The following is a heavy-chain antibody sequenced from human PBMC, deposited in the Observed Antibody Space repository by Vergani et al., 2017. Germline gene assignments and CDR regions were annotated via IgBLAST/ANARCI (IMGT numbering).Heavy chain of an antibody. J-gene: IGHJ5*01. V-gene: IGHV3-74*03. Sequence: EVQLVESGGGSVQLGGSLRLPCVASGFSFNTYWMHWVRQVPGRGLMWVARIDEYGNRATYGDFETGRFTISRDNAKNTVFLQMNNLRADDAGVYFCVRTEYCTGIACNTRFDSWGQGALVTVSS. CDR3: VRTEYCTGIACNTRFDS. CDR2: IDEYGNRA. CDR1: GFSFNTYW. D-gene: IGHD2-8*02.